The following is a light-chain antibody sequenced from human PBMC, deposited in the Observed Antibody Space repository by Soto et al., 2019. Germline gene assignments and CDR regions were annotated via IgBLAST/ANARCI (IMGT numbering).Light chain of an antibody. CDR3: QQYNTFSRT. CDR1: QSISIW. CDR2: KAS. Sequence: DIQMTQSPSTLSASVGDRVTITCRASQSISIWLAWYQQKPGKPPKLLIYKASKLEDGVPLRFSGSGSGTDFTLTIGGLQPDDFATYYCQQYNTFSRTFGQGTKVEVQ. V-gene: IGKV1-5*03. J-gene: IGKJ1*01.